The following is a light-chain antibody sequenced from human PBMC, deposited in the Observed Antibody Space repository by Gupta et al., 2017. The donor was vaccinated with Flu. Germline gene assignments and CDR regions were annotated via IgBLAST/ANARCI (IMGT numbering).Light chain of an antibody. Sequence: QPGLTQPPSASPTPGQRVTMSCPGSSSNVGINDVFWYQQPPGAAPRLIIFDNKQRPSGVPDRFSGSKSGASASLDMSGLQPEDEADYYCAVWDDGLKGLIGGGTKVTV. J-gene: IGLJ2*01. CDR2: DNK. CDR1: SSNVGIND. CDR3: AVWDDGLKGL. V-gene: IGLV1-44*01.